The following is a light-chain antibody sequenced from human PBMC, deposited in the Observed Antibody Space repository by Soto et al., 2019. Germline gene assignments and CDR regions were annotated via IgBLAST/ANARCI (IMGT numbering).Light chain of an antibody. CDR1: QSVSSTY. CDR3: QQRSNWPT. V-gene: IGKV3-11*01. CDR2: DAS. Sequence: EIVLTQSPGTLSLSPGERATLSCRASQSVSSTYVAWYQQKPGQAPRLLIYDASNRATGIPARFSGSGSGTDFTLTISSLEPEDFAVYYCQQRSNWPTFGGGTKVEIK. J-gene: IGKJ4*01.